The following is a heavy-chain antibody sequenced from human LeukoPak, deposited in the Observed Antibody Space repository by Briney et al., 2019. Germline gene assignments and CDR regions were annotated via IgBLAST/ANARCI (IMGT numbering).Heavy chain of an antibody. D-gene: IGHD2-2*03. V-gene: IGHV3-48*01. J-gene: IGHJ4*02. CDR2: ISSSSSTI. CDR1: GFTFSSYS. Sequence: GGSLRLSCAASGFTFSSYSMNWVRQAPGKGLEWVSYISSSSSTIYYADSVKGRFTISRDNAKNSLYLQMNSLRAEDTAVYYCARDLGLDGDWGQGTLVTVSS. CDR3: ARDLGLDGD.